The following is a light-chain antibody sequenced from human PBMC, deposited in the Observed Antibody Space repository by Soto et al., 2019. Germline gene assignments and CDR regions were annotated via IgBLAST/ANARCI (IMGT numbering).Light chain of an antibody. CDR3: TSYTSSSTLRYV. J-gene: IGLJ1*01. Sequence: QSVLAQPASVSGSPGQSVPLSCTGNSSDVGLYNYVSWFQHHPGKAPKLMIYDVTNRPSGVSNRFSGSKSGNTASLTISGLQAEDEADYYCTSYTSSSTLRYVFGTGTKVTVL. CDR2: DVT. V-gene: IGLV2-14*03. CDR1: SSDVGLYNY.